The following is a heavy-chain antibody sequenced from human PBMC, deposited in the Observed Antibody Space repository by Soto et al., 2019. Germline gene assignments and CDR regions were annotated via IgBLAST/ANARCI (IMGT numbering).Heavy chain of an antibody. CDR2: ISYDGRYT. CDR3: ATEDFYAANY. V-gene: IGHV3-30*03. Sequence: ESGGGVVQPGRSLRLSCAASGFTFSSYGMLWVRQAPGKGLEWVASISYDGRYTYSADSAKGRFTISRDNPQNTLYLLMNSLRAEDTAVYYCATEDFYAANYRGQGTLVTVSS. CDR1: GFTFSSYG. D-gene: IGHD2-2*01. J-gene: IGHJ4*02.